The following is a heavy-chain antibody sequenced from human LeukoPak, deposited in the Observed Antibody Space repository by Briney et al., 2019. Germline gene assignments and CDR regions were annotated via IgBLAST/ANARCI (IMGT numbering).Heavy chain of an antibody. V-gene: IGHV4-59*08. J-gene: IGHJ4*02. CDR1: GGSISSYY. D-gene: IGHD6-13*01. CDR3: ARHFAYSSSWYFDY. Sequence: SETLSPTCTVSGGSISSYYWSWIRQPPGKGLEWIGYIYYSGSTNYSPSLKSRVTISVDTSKNQFSLELSSVTAADTAVYYCARHFAYSSSWYFDYWGQGALVTVSS. CDR2: IYYSGST.